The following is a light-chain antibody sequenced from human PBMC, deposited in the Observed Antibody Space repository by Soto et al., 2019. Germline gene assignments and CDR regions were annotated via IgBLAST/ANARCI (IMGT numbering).Light chain of an antibody. Sequence: EIVLTQSPGTLSLSPGERATLSCRASQSVSSSSLAWYQQKPGQTPRLLIYGASNRATGIPDRFSGSGSGTDFSLTISRLEPEDFAVYYCQQYGNSPQTFGQGTKVDI. CDR2: GAS. J-gene: IGKJ1*01. V-gene: IGKV3-20*01. CDR3: QQYGNSPQT. CDR1: QSVSSSS.